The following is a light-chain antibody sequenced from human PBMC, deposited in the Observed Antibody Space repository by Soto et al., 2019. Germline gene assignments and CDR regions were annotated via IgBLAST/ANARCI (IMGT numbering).Light chain of an antibody. CDR2: SNN. CDR1: SSNIGSNT. V-gene: IGLV1-44*01. CDR3: AAWDDSLNAAV. Sequence: QSVLTQPPSASGTPGQRVTISCSGSSSNIGSNTVNWYQQLPGTAPKLLIYSNNQRPSGVPDRFSGSKSGTSVSLAISGLQSEDEADYYCAAWDDSLNAAVFGGGTQLTVL. J-gene: IGLJ7*01.